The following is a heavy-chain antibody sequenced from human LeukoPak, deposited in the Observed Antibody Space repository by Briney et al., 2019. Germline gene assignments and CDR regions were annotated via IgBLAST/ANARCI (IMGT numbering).Heavy chain of an antibody. J-gene: IGHJ4*02. CDR3: AKDSASYGRFDY. V-gene: IGHV3-23*01. CDR2: ISGSGSST. D-gene: IGHD5-18*01. Sequence: RRSLRLSCAPSLFAFTNDAMSTGRQAPGKGLEWVSVISGSGSSTYYADSVKGRFTISRDDSKNTLYLQMNSLRAEDTAVYFCAKDSASYGRFDYWGQGTLVTVSS. CDR1: LFAFTNDA.